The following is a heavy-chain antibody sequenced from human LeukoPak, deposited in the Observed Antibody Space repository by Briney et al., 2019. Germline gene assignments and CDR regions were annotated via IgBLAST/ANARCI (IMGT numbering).Heavy chain of an antibody. J-gene: IGHJ4*02. CDR2: ISYDGSNK. CDR3: AKGDYDVLTGPLNY. CDR1: GFTFSSYG. V-gene: IGHV3-30*18. Sequence: PGGSLRLSCAASGFTFSSYGMHWVRQAPGKGLEWVAVISYDGSNKYYADSVKGRFTISRDNSKSTLYLQMNSLRAEDTAVYYCAKGDYDVLTGPLNYWGQGTLVTVSS. D-gene: IGHD3-9*01.